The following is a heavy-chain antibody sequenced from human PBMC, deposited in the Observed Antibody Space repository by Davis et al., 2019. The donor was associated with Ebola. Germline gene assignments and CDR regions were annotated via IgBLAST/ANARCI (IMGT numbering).Heavy chain of an antibody. V-gene: IGHV5-51*01. D-gene: IGHD2-2*01. CDR1: GYSFTSYW. J-gene: IGHJ4*02. Sequence: GESLKISCKGSGYSFTSYWIGWVRQMPGKGLEWMGIIYPGDSDTRYSPSFQGQVTISADKSISTAYLQWSSLKASDTAMYYCARQGESGIVVVPAAPNFDYWGQGTLVTVSS. CDR3: ARQGESGIVVVPAAPNFDY. CDR2: IYPGDSDT.